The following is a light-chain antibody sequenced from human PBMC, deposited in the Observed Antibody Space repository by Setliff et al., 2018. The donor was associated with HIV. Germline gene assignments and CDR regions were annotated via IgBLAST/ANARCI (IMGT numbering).Light chain of an antibody. Sequence: QSVLTQPASVSGSPGQSITISCTGTGSDVGRYNYVSWYQHHPGKAPKLMIYEVRNRPSGVSNRFSGSKSGNTASLTISGLQTEDEADYYCSSYAITNTLPFGTGTKVTVL. CDR2: EVR. CDR3: SSYAITNTLP. V-gene: IGLV2-14*01. CDR1: GSDVGRYNY. J-gene: IGLJ1*01.